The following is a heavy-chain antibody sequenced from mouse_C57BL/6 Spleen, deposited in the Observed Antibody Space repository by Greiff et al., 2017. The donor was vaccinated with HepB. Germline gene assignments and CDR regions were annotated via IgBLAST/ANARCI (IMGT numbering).Heavy chain of an antibody. V-gene: IGHV3-6*01. CDR3: ARAGFTTVGQADY. CDR1: GYSITSGYY. CDR2: ISYDGSN. D-gene: IGHD1-1*01. Sequence: EVQLQQSGPGLVKPSQSLSLTCSVTGYSITSGYYWNWIRQFPGNKLEWMGYISYDGSNNYNPSLKNRISITRDTSKNQFFLKLNSVTTEDTATYYCARAGFTTVGQADYWGQGTTLTVSS. J-gene: IGHJ2*01.